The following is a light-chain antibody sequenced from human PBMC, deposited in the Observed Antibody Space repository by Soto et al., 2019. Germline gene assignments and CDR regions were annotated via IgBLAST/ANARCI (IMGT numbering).Light chain of an antibody. CDR1: QTVSSSH. J-gene: IGKJ2*01. CDR2: GAS. V-gene: IGKV3-20*01. CDR3: QHFGSSPPKYT. Sequence: EVVLTQSPGTLSLSPGERATLSCRASQTVSSSHLAWYQQKPGQAPRLLIYGASDRATDIPDRFSGSGSGTDFTLTISSLETEDFAVYYCQHFGSSPPKYTFGQGTKLEIK.